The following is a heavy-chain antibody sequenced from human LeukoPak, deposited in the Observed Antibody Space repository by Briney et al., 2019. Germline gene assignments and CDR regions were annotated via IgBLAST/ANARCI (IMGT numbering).Heavy chain of an antibody. CDR1: GGSISSYY. V-gene: IGHV4-59*01. Sequence: PSETLSLTCTVSGGSISSYYWSWIRQPPGKGLEWIGYIYYSGSTNYNPSLKSRVTIPVDTSKNQFSLKLSSVTAADTAVYYCASRRVTSTWLVGDKYSYYMDVWGKGTTVTVSS. CDR2: IYYSGST. D-gene: IGHD6-19*01. CDR3: ASRRVTSTWLVGDKYSYYMDV. J-gene: IGHJ6*03.